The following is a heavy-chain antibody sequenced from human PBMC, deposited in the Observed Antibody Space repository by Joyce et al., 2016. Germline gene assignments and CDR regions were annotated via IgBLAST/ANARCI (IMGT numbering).Heavy chain of an antibody. V-gene: IGHV1-3*01. J-gene: IGHJ4*02. CDR1: GYIFTTSA. CDR2: INAANGDT. CDR3: ARLNYFAH. Sequence: QVQLVQSGAEVKKPGASVKLSCKSSGYIFTTSAMHWVRQAPGQRPECMAYINAANGDTTSSQKFQGRVIVTMDTSASTVYMELSGLRFEDTAVYYCARLNYFAHWGQGTLVTVSS.